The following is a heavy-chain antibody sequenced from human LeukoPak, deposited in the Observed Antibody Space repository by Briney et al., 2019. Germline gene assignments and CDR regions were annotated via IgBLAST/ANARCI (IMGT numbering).Heavy chain of an antibody. CDR1: GFTFSSYE. J-gene: IGHJ6*04. CDR3: AGRWFGDV. D-gene: IGHD3-10*01. CDR2: ISSSSSYI. V-gene: IGHV3-21*01. Sequence: GGSLRLSCAASGFTFSSYEMNWVRQAPGKGLEWVSSISSSSSYIYYADSVKGRFTISRDNSKNTLYLQMNSMRAEDTAVYYCAGRWFGDVWGEGATVTVSS.